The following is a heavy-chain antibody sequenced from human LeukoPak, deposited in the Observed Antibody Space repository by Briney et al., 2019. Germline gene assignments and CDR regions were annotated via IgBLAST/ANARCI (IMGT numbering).Heavy chain of an antibody. Sequence: GGSLRLSCAASGFTFNSYAMSWVRQAPGKGLEWVSGISSGGNTYYADSVKGQFTISRDNSENTLNLQMNSLRAEDTAIYYCAKARAGDITAAFNYWGQGTLVTVSS. CDR1: GFTFNSYA. J-gene: IGHJ4*02. V-gene: IGHV3-23*01. CDR2: ISSGGNT. D-gene: IGHD6-13*01. CDR3: AKARAGDITAAFNY.